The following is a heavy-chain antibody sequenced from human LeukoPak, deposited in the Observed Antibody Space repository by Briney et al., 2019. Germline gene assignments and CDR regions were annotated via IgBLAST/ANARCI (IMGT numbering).Heavy chain of an antibody. Sequence: ASVKVSCKASGYILTSYYMHWVRQAPGQGLEWMGIINPSGGSTSYAQKFQGRVTMTRDMSTSTVYMELNSLRSEDTAVYYCARGGSSGYYYMDVWGKGTTVTVSS. CDR2: INPSGGST. J-gene: IGHJ6*03. V-gene: IGHV1-46*01. CDR3: ARGGSSGYYYMDV. D-gene: IGHD6-6*01. CDR1: GYILTSYY.